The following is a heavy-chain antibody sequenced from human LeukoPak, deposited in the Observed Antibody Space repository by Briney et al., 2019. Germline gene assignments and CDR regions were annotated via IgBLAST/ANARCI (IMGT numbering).Heavy chain of an antibody. J-gene: IGHJ4*02. Sequence: PGGSLRLSCAASGFTFSTYAMVWVRQAPGKGLECVSAISDGGGSTFYADSVKGRFTISRDNSRNALYLQMNNLRAEDAAVYYCAKDGPESVVRVYFDSWGQGTLVTVSP. V-gene: IGHV3-23*01. CDR3: AKDGPESVVRVYFDS. CDR2: ISDGGGST. D-gene: IGHD3-10*01. CDR1: GFTFSTYA.